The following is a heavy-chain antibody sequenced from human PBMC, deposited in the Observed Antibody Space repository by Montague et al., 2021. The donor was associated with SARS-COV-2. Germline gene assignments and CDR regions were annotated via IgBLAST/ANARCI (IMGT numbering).Heavy chain of an antibody. D-gene: IGHD3-22*01. CDR2: IYHSGST. J-gene: IGHJ5*02. Sequence: SETLSLTCAVSGGSISSSNWWSWVRQPPGKGLEWIGEIYHSGSTNYNPSLKSRVTISVDKSKNRFSLKLTSVTAADTAVYYCARDYYDSTGLNWFDPWGQGLLVTVSS. CDR3: ARDYYDSTGLNWFDP. V-gene: IGHV4-4*02. CDR1: GGSISSSNW.